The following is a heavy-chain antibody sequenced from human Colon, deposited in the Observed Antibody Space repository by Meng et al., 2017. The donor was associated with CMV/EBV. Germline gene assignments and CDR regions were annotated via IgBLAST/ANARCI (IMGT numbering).Heavy chain of an antibody. Sequence: VPFRHWGAALLKPLETLPLSCAVYGESFTGYYWTWIRQPAGRGLEWIGESYYTGSTNYSPSLKSRVTISLDTSKNQFSLKLNSVTAADTAVYYCARATKSSCWEVLDYWGHGTLVTVSS. CDR1: GESFTGYY. D-gene: IGHD2-2*01. CDR3: ARATKSSCWEVLDY. CDR2: SYYTGST. J-gene: IGHJ4*01. V-gene: IGHV4-34*01.